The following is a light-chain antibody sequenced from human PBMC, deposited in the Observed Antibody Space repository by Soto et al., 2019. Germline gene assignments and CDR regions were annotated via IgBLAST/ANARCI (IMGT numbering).Light chain of an antibody. CDR3: MQARQAPHT. Sequence: DIVMTQSPLSLPVTPGEAASISCRSSQSLLNSNGRNYLDWYLQKPGQSPQLLIYMGSNRASGVPDRFSGSGSGTDFTLKISRVEAEDVGVYHCMQARQAPHTFGQGTKLEIK. CDR1: QSLLNSNGRNY. V-gene: IGKV2-28*01. CDR2: MGS. J-gene: IGKJ2*01.